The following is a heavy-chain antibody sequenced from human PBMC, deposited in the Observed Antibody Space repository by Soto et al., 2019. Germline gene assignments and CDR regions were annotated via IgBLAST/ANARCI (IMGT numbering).Heavy chain of an antibody. CDR3: ARDLNGYVWFDP. CDR2: IYYSGST. Sequence: PSETLSLTCTVSGGSISSGGYYWSWIRQHPGKGLEWIGYIYYSGSTYYNPSLKSRVIISVDTSKNQFSLKLSSVTAADTAVYYCARDLNGYVWFDPWGQGTLVTVSS. J-gene: IGHJ5*02. CDR1: GGSISSGGYY. V-gene: IGHV4-31*03. D-gene: IGHD5-12*01.